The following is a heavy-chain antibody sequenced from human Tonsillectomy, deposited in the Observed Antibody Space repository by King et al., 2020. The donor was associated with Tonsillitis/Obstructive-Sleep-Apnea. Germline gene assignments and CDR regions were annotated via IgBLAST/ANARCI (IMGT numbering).Heavy chain of an antibody. Sequence: VQLVESGGGLVKPGGSIRLSCAASGFTFSPAWMSWVRQVPGKGLEWVGRIKTKADGGTRDYDASVKGRFTITRDDSKTTLYLEMNGLKTEDTAVYYCSTNFVVGTTNDAFDIWGQGTVVTVSS. CDR1: GFTFSPAW. CDR2: IKTKADGGTR. D-gene: IGHD2-21*01. J-gene: IGHJ3*02. CDR3: STNFVVGTTNDAFDI. V-gene: IGHV3-15*01.